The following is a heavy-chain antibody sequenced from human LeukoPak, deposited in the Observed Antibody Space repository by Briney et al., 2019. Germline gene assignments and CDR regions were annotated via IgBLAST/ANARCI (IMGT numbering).Heavy chain of an antibody. CDR2: IRPDGSST. Sequence: GGSLRLSCAASGFPFCTYWMYWVRQAPGKGLVWVSRIRPDGSSTTYADSVRGRFTISRDNAKNTLYLQMNSLRAEDTAIYFCARVRSDYSSSSPPDYWGQGTPVTVSS. J-gene: IGHJ4*02. V-gene: IGHV3-74*01. CDR1: GFPFCTYW. D-gene: IGHD6-6*01. CDR3: ARVRSDYSSSSPPDY.